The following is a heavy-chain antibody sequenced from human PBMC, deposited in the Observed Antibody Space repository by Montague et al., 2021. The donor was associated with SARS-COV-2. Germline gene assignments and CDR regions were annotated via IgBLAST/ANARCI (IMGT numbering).Heavy chain of an antibody. CDR2: KHYSGXT. J-gene: IGHJ4*02. D-gene: IGHD5-18*01. CDR1: GDSISSGSYY. CDR3: VRDGYTHVDY. Sequence: SETLSLTCTVSGDSISSGSYYWGWIRQPPGKGLEWIGNKHYSGXTXNXXSLKNRVTMSVDTSKNQFSLKLSSVTAADTAVYYCVRDGYTHVDYWGQGTLVTVSS. V-gene: IGHV4-39*02.